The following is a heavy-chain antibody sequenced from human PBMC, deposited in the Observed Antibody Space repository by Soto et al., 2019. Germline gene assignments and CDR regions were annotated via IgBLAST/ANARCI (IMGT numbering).Heavy chain of an antibody. CDR3: ARAAQRAAAGYGMDV. Sequence: QVQLVESGGGVVQPARSLSLSCAASGFTFSSYAMHWVRQAPGKGLEWVAVISYDGSNKYYPDSVKGRFTISRDNSKNTLYLQMNSLRAEDTAVYYCARAAQRAAAGYGMDVWGQGTTVTVSS. CDR1: GFTFSSYA. V-gene: IGHV3-30-3*01. CDR2: ISYDGSNK. J-gene: IGHJ6*02. D-gene: IGHD6-13*01.